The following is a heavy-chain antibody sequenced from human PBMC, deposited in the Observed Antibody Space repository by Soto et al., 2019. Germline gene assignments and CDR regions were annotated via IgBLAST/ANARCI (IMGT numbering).Heavy chain of an antibody. CDR3: ARDPWMAIINYAFDI. J-gene: IGHJ3*02. V-gene: IGHV3-30-3*01. CDR1: GFTFSSYA. D-gene: IGHD2-21*01. Sequence: QVQLVESGGGVVQPGRSLRLSCAASGFTFSSYAMHWVRQAPGKGLEWVADISYDGSNKCYADYVKGRFTISRDNSKNTRYQQMNSLRAEDTAVYYCARDPWMAIINYAFDIWGQGTMVTVTS. CDR2: ISYDGSNK.